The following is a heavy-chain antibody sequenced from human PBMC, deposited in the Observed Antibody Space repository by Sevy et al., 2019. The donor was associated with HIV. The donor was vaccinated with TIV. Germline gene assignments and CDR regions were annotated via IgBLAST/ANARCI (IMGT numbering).Heavy chain of an antibody. Sequence: GGSLRLSCAASGFTFNKYSMSWVRQPLRKGLEWVSTLSFGCGEINYADSVKGRFTISRDNSKSSVYLQMNNLRPEDTAVYYCAREGCTKPHDYWGQGTLVTVSS. CDR2: LSFGCGEI. D-gene: IGHD2-8*01. J-gene: IGHJ4*02. CDR1: GFTFNKYS. CDR3: AREGCTKPHDY. V-gene: IGHV3-23*01.